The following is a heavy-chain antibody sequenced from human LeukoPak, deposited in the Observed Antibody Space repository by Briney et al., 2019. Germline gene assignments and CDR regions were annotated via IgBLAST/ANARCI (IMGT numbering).Heavy chain of an antibody. CDR3: ASSVALEYSYGPEYFQH. CDR2: IYYSGTT. J-gene: IGHJ1*01. D-gene: IGHD5-18*01. Sequence: PGETLSLTCTVSGRSISIYYWSWVRQPPGKGLKWIAYIYYSGTTNYNPSLKSRVTISVDTSKNQFSLKLSSVTAADTAVYYCASSVALEYSYGPEYFQHWGQGTLVTVSS. CDR1: GRSISIYY. V-gene: IGHV4-59*01.